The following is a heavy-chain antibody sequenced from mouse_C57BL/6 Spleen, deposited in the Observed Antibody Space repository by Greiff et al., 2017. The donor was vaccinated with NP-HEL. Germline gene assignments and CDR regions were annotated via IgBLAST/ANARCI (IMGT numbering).Heavy chain of an antibody. Sequence: QVQLKQSGPGLVAPSQSLSITCTVSGFSLTSYAISWVRQPPGKGLEWLGVIWTGGGTNYNSALKSRLSISKDNSKSQVFLKMNSLQTDDTARYYCARESGNYVGGWYFDVWGTGTTVTVSS. CDR2: IWTGGGT. CDR3: ARESGNYVGGWYFDV. D-gene: IGHD2-1*01. V-gene: IGHV2-9-1*01. J-gene: IGHJ1*03. CDR1: GFSLTSYA.